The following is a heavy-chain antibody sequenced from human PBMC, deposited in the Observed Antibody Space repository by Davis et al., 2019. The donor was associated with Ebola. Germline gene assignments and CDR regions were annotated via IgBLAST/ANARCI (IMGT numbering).Heavy chain of an antibody. CDR2: IYYSGST. CDR3: ARESIAAAGTSSFDY. D-gene: IGHD6-13*01. CDR1: GGSISSSNW. V-gene: IGHV4-4*02. J-gene: IGHJ4*02. Sequence: SETLSLTCAVSGGSISSSNWWSWVRQPPGKGLEWIGYIYYSGSTNYNPSLKSRVTISVDTSKNQFSLKLSSVTAADTAVYYCARESIAAAGTSSFDYWGQGTLVTVSS.